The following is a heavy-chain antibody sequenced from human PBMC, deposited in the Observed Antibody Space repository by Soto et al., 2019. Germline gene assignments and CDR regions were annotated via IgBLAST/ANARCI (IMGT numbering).Heavy chain of an antibody. CDR3: AKDWAPDVELATIFADY. J-gene: IGHJ4*02. CDR2: ISYDGSNK. CDR1: GFTFSSYG. Sequence: QVQQVESGGGVVQPGRSLRLSCAASGFTFSSYGMHWVRQAPGKGLEWVAVISYDGSNKYYADSVKGRFTISRDNYKNTLYLQLNSLRADDTAVYDCAKDWAPDVELATIFADYWGQGTLVTVSS. D-gene: IGHD3-3*01. V-gene: IGHV3-30*18.